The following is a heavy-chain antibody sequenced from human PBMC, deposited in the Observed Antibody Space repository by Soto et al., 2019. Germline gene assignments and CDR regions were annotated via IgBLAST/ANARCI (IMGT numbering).Heavy chain of an antibody. V-gene: IGHV3-48*02. J-gene: IGHJ6*02. CDR2: ISSSSSTI. CDR3: AREREPSPQATVMDYYGMDV. D-gene: IGHD4-4*01. Sequence: SGGSLRLSCAASGFTFSSYSMNWVRQAPGKGLEWVSYISSSSSTIYYADSVKGRFTISRDNAKNSLYLQMNSLRDEDTAVYYCAREREPSPQATVMDYYGMDVWGQGTTVTVSS. CDR1: GFTFSSYS.